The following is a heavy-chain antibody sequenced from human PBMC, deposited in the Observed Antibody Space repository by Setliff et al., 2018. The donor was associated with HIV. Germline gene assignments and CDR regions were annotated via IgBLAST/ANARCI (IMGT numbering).Heavy chain of an antibody. Sequence: NPSETLSLTCTVSGASSIYFWGWIRQPPGKGLEWIGSVYYSGSTYYNPSLKSRVTISMDTSKNQFSLRLISVTAADTAVYYCARRGASGYWYFDLWGRGTLVTVSS. D-gene: IGHD3-22*01. J-gene: IGHJ2*01. V-gene: IGHV4-39*07. CDR1: GASSIYF. CDR2: VYYSGST. CDR3: ARRGASGYWYFDL.